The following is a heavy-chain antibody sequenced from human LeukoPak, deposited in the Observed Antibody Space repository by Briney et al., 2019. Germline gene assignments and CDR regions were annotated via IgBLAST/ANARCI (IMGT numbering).Heavy chain of an antibody. CDR3: AVIVAASTGGFDS. Sequence: SGGSLRLSCAASGFTFSSYWMSWVRQAPGKGLEWVANIKQDGSENNYVDSVKGRSTISRDTAKSSLYLQMNSLRVEDTALYYCAVIVAASTGGFDSWGQGTLVTVSS. CDR1: GFTFSSYW. D-gene: IGHD6-25*01. J-gene: IGHJ4*02. CDR2: IKQDGSEN. V-gene: IGHV3-7*01.